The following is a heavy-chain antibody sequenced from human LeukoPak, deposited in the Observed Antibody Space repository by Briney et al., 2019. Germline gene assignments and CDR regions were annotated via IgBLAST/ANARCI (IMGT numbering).Heavy chain of an antibody. V-gene: IGHV4-34*01. CDR2: INHSGST. CDR1: GGSFSGYY. Sequence: TTSETLSLTCAVYGGSFSGYYWSWIRQPPRKGLEWIGEINHSGSTNYNPSLKSRVTISVDTSKNQFSLKLSSVTAADTAVYYCARKCIAVAGTCSFDYWGQGTLVTVSS. D-gene: IGHD6-19*01. CDR3: ARKCIAVAGTCSFDY. J-gene: IGHJ4*02.